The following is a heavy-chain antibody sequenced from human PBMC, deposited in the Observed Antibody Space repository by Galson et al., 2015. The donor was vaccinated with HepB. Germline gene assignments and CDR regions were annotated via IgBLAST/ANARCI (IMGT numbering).Heavy chain of an antibody. CDR1: GFTFSHYS. V-gene: IGHV3-21*01. CDR2: ISASSSFR. Sequence: SLRLSCAASGFTFSHYSMTWIRQAPGKGLEWVSSISASSSFRYYADSLKGRFTIFRDNAKNSLYLQMDTLRAEDTAVYYCARDLQPHQWLPAEHWGQGTLVIVSS. D-gene: IGHD6-19*01. J-gene: IGHJ4*02. CDR3: ARDLQPHQWLPAEH.